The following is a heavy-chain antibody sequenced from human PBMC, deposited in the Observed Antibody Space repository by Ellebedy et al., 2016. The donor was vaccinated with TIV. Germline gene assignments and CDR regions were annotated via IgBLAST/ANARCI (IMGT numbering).Heavy chain of an antibody. D-gene: IGHD2-21*02. CDR1: GYRFSTYW. CDR2: IFLRDSTT. V-gene: IGHV5-51*01. Sequence: GESLKISXQGSGYRFSTYWVGWVRQMPGEGLEWVGIIFLRDSTTKYSPSFQGQVTISADTSINTAYLQWDSLTTSDTATYYCAGARNGDYSFDSWGQGTLVAVST. J-gene: IGHJ4*02. CDR3: AGARNGDYSFDS.